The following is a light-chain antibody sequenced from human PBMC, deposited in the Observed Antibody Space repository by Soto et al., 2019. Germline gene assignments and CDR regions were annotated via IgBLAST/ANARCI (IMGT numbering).Light chain of an antibody. Sequence: QSALAQPASMSGSPGQPITISCTGTSSDVGSFDSVAWYQHNPGKAPKLMIYDVSNRPSGVSSRFSGSKSGNTASLSISGLQTEDEANYYCSSFTTSSTLVFGTGTKVTV. J-gene: IGLJ1*01. V-gene: IGLV2-14*01. CDR1: SSDVGSFDS. CDR2: DVS. CDR3: SSFTTSSTLV.